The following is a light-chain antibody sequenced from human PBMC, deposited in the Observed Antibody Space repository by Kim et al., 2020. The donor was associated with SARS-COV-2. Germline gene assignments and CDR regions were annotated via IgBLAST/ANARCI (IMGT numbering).Light chain of an antibody. Sequence: QSVLTQPASVSGSPGQSITISCTGTSSDVGGYNFVSWYQQHLGEAPKLIIYDVTIRPSGVSTRFSGSKSGNTASLTISGLQAEDEADYYCSSYTSSTTLGVFGGGTQLTVL. CDR1: SSDVGGYNF. J-gene: IGLJ2*01. CDR2: DVT. V-gene: IGLV2-14*03. CDR3: SSYTSSTTLGV.